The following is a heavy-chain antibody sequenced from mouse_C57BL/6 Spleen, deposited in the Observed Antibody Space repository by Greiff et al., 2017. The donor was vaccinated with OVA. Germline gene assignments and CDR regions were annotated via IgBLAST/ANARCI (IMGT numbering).Heavy chain of an antibody. V-gene: IGHV1-53*01. Sequence: QVQLQQPGAELVKPGASVKLSCKASGYTFTSYWMHWVKQRPGQGLEWIGDINPNNGGTSYNQKFKGKATLTVDKSSSTAYMELRSLTSEDAAVYYCARRGYYDYDGGFAYWGQGTMVTVSA. CDR3: ARRGYYDYDGGFAY. CDR1: GYTFTSYW. CDR2: INPNNGGT. J-gene: IGHJ3*01. D-gene: IGHD2-4*01.